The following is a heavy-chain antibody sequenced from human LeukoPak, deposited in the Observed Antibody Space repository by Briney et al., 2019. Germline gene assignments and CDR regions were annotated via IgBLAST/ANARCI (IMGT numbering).Heavy chain of an antibody. CDR2: VSGTSSYM. D-gene: IGHD3-10*01. CDR1: GFNFRDYS. V-gene: IGHV3-21*01. CDR3: ARDLHYYGSGP. J-gene: IGHJ5*02. Sequence: GGSLRLSCVAYGFNFRDYSMNWGRQAPGKGLDWVSGVSGTSSYMYYGDSVKGRFTVSRDNAKNSLYLQMESLRVEDTAVYYCARDLHYYGSGPWGQGTLVTVSS.